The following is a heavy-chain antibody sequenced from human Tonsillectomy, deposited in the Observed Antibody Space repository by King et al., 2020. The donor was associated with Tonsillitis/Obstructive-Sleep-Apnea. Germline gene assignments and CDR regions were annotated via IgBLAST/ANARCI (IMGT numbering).Heavy chain of an antibody. CDR2: IYYTGST. V-gene: IGHV4-39*01. Sequence: QLQESGPGLVKPSETLSLTCTVSGHSIRSSSYYWGWIRQPPGKGLEWIVTIYYTGSTYYNPSLKSRVTISVDTSKNQFSLKLRSVTAADTAVYYCARHVRDGYGTNFDYWGQGTLVTVSS. J-gene: IGHJ4*02. D-gene: IGHD5-24*01. CDR1: GHSIRSSSYY. CDR3: ARHVRDGYGTNFDY.